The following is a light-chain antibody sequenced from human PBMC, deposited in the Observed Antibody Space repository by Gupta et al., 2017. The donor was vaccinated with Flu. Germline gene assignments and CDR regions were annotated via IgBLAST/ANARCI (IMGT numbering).Light chain of an antibody. J-gene: IGLJ2*01. V-gene: IGLV1-47*01. CDR2: RNN. Sequence: SSSNIGGLPVFWYQKLPGTAPKDLIYRNNQRPSGVPYRFSGSKSGTSASLAISGLRSEDDSDYCCATWDDRLSSVVFGGGTKLTAL. CDR1: SSNIGGLP. CDR3: ATWDDRLSSVV.